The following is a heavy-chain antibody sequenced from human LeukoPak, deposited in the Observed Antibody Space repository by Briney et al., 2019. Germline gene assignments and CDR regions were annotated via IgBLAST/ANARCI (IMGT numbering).Heavy chain of an antibody. CDR2: IYYSGST. J-gene: IGHJ4*02. Sequence: KPSETLSLTCTVSGGSISSSSYYWDWIRQPPGRGLEWIGSIYYSGSTYYNPSLRSRVTISVDTSKNQISLKLSSVTAADTAVYYCARREVVVTANPIDYWGQGTLVTVSS. CDR1: GGSISSSSYY. V-gene: IGHV4-39*01. CDR3: ARREVVVTANPIDY. D-gene: IGHD2-21*02.